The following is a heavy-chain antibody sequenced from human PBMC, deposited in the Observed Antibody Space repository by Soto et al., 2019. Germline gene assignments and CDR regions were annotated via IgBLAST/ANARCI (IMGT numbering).Heavy chain of an antibody. CDR3: ARESDKAAAGRSYYYYGMDV. V-gene: IGHV1-46*01. CDR1: GYTFTSYG. J-gene: IGHJ6*02. Sequence: GASVKVSCKASGYTFTSYGISWVRQAPGQGLEWMGIINPSGGSTSYAQKFQGRVTMTRDTSTSTVYMELSSLRSEDTAVYYCARESDKAAAGRSYYYYGMDVWGQGTTVTVSS. CDR2: INPSGGST. D-gene: IGHD6-13*01.